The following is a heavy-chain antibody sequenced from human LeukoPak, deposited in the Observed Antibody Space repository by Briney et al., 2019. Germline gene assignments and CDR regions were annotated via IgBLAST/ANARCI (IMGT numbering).Heavy chain of an antibody. Sequence: GGSLRLSCAASGFTFSTYGMHWVRQAPGKGLEWVAVISYDGSNKYYADSVKGRFTISRDNSKNTLYLQMNSLRAEDTGVYYCARDHPNYDILTGYYFPYYYYYMDVWGKGTTVTVSS. CDR3: ARDHPNYDILTGYYFPYYYYYMDV. V-gene: IGHV3-30*03. J-gene: IGHJ6*03. CDR1: GFTFSTYG. D-gene: IGHD3-9*01. CDR2: ISYDGSNK.